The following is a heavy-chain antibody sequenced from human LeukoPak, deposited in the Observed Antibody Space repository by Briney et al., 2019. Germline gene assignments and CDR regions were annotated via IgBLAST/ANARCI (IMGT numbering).Heavy chain of an antibody. CDR3: AKDGAIFGVVITIYYYYGMDV. CDR1: GFPFSSYA. J-gene: IGHJ6*02. D-gene: IGHD3-3*01. Sequence: GGSLRLSCAASGFPFSSYAMSWVRQAPGKGLEWVSAISGSGGSTYYADSVKGRFTISRDNSKNTLYLQMNSLRAEDTAVYYCAKDGAIFGVVITIYYYYGMDVWGQGTTVTVSS. CDR2: ISGSGGST. V-gene: IGHV3-23*01.